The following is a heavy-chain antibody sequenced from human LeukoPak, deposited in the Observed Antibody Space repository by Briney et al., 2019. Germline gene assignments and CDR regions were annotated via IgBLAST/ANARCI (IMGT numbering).Heavy chain of an antibody. V-gene: IGHV4-34*01. CDR1: GGSFSGYY. Sequence: SETLSLTCAVYGGSFSGYYWSWIRHPPGRGLEWIGEINHSGSTNYNPSLKSRVTISVHTSKNQFPLNLRPVTAADRAVYYCAGVTRNRKGSGMDVWGQGTTVTVS. CDR3: AGVTRNRKGSGMDV. D-gene: IGHD1-14*01. J-gene: IGHJ6*02. CDR2: INHSGST.